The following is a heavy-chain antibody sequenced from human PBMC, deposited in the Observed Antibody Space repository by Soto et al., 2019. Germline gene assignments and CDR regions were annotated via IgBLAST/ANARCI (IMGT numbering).Heavy chain of an antibody. D-gene: IGHD5-12*01. J-gene: IGHJ4*02. CDR3: ARVPPPYSFSYDD. CDR2: IYISGTT. V-gene: IGHV4-30-4*01. CDR1: GVSIGRGDDY. Sequence: QVQLQESGPGLVKPSQTLSLTCNVSGVSIGRGDDYWSWIRQPPGKGLEWIGYIYISGTTYYNPSLKSRLTISLDTSRNVFSLKLRSVTAADTAVYYCARVPPPYSFSYDDWGQGTLVTVSS.